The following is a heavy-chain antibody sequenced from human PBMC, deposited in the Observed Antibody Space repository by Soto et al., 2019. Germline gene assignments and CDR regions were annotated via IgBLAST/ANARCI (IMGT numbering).Heavy chain of an antibody. J-gene: IGHJ4*02. CDR2: IIPIFGTA. CDR3: AARTYYYGWGSYPLDY. CDR1: GGTFSSYA. D-gene: IGHD3-10*01. Sequence: QVQLVQSGAEVKKPGSSVKVSCKASGGTFSSYAISWVRQAPGQGLEWMGGIIPIFGTANYAQKFQGRVTITADESTSTAYMQLSSLSSEHTGVYYCAARTYYYGWGSYPLDYWGQGTLVTVSS. V-gene: IGHV1-69*12.